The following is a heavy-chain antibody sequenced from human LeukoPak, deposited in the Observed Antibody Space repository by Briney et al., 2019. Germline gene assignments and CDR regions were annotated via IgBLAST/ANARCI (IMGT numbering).Heavy chain of an antibody. CDR1: GYTFTSYG. D-gene: IGHD2-15*01. CDR3: ARDDPYCSGGSCYLIWVY. Sequence: ASVKVSCKASGYTFTSYGISWVRQAPGQGLEWMGWISAYNGNTNYAQKLQGRVSMTTDTSTSTAYMELRSLRSDDTAVYYCARDDPYCSGGSCYLIWVYWGQGTLVTVSS. CDR2: ISAYNGNT. J-gene: IGHJ4*02. V-gene: IGHV1-18*01.